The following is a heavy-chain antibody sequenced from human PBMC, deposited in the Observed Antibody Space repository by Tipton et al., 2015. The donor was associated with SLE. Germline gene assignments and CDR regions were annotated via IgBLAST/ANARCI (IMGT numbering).Heavy chain of an antibody. CDR3: ARQRWFDP. CDR1: GGSFSGYY. V-gene: IGHV4-34*01. Sequence: TLFLTCAVYGGSFSGYYWSWIRQPPGKGLEWIGEINHSGSTNYNPSLKSRVTISVDTSKNQFSLKLSSVTAADTAVYYCARQRWFDPWGQGTLVTVSS. CDR2: INHSGST. J-gene: IGHJ5*02.